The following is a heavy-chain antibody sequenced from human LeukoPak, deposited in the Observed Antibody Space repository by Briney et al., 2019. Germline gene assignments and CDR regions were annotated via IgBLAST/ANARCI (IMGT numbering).Heavy chain of an antibody. CDR3: ARGSSSWSPLGAFDI. D-gene: IGHD6-13*01. Sequence: ASVKVSCKASGYTFTGYYMHWVRQAPGQGLEWMGWINPNSGGTNYALKFQGGVTMTRDTSISTAYMEVSRLRSDDTAVYYCARGSSSWSPLGAFDIWGQGTMVTVSS. CDR2: INPNSGGT. CDR1: GYTFTGYY. J-gene: IGHJ3*02. V-gene: IGHV1-2*02.